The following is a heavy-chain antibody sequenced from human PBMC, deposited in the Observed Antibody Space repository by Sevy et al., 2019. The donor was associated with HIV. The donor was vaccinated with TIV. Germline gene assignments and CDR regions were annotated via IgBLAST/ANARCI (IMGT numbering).Heavy chain of an antibody. CDR1: GYTFTSYA. J-gene: IGHJ4*02. D-gene: IGHD2-2*01. CDR3: ARCVIPTAIFDY. CDR2: INPGNGNT. Sequence: ASVKVSCKASGYTFTSYAIHWVRQAPGQRLEWMGWINPGNGNTKYSQKFQGRVTITRDTSASTTYMELSSLRSEDTAVYYCARCVIPTAIFDYWGRGTLVTVSS. V-gene: IGHV1-3*01.